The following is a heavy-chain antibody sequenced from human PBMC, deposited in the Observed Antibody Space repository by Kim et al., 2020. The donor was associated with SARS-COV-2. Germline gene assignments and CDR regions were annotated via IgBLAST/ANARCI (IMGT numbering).Heavy chain of an antibody. V-gene: IGHV3-15*01. CDR3: TTGANEGG. D-gene: IGHD1-1*01. J-gene: IGHJ4*02. CDR2: IKRKIDGLTT. Sequence: GGSLRLSCAASGFTFSDAWMNWVRQAPGKGLEWVGRIKRKIDGLTTHYAAPVKGRFIISRDDSKNILNLEMNSLKTEDTAVYYCTTGANEGGWGQGTLVTVSS. CDR1: GFTFSDAW.